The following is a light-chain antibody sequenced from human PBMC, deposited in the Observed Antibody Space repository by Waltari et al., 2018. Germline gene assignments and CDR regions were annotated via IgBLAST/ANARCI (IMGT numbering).Light chain of an antibody. CDR2: GAS. Sequence: EIVMTQSPATLSVSPGERATLSCRASQSISSSYLAWYQQKPGQTPRLLIYGASTRATNIPARFSGSGSGTEFTLTISSLQSEDFAVYYCQQYNSWPPLTFGGGTKVEIK. CDR1: QSISSSY. CDR3: QQYNSWPPLT. V-gene: IGKV3D-15*01. J-gene: IGKJ4*01.